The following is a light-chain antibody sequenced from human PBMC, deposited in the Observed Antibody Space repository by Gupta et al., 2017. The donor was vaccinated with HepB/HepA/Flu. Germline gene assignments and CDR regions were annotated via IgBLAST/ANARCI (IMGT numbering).Light chain of an antibody. V-gene: IGLV3-21*03. CDR1: NIGSKS. CDR2: EDS. J-gene: IGLJ2*01. CDR3: QVWDSSSDRVL. Sequence: SYVLTQPPSVSVAPGKKARITCGGNNIGSKSVHWYQQKAGQAPELVVYEDSDRPSGIPERFSGSNSGNTATLTISRVEAGDEADYSCQVWDSSSDRVLFGGGTKLTVL.